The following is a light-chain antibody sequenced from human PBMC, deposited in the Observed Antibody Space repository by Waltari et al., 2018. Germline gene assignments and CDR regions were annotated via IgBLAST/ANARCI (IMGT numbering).Light chain of an antibody. CDR2: QDT. J-gene: IGLJ2*01. CDR3: QAWDNSAVV. Sequence: SYKLTQPPSLSVSPGQTASITCSGDDLEDYYVAWYQQRPGQSPVLLIYQDTKRSSGIPERFSGSNSGNTATLTIRETQTIDDADYDCQAWDNSAVVFGGGTTLTVL. V-gene: IGLV3-1*01. CDR1: DLEDYY.